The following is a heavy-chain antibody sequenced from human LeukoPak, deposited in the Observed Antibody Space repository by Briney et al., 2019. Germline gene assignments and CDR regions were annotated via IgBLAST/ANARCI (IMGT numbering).Heavy chain of an antibody. D-gene: IGHD2-15*01. CDR1: GFTVSSNY. J-gene: IGHJ6*02. CDR3: ASTRLGYCSGGSCLPYYYYYGMDV. Sequence: GSLRLSCAASGFTVSSNYMSRVRQAPGKGLGGVLVIYSGGSTYYADSVKGRFTISRDNSKNTLYLQMNSLRAEDTAVYYCASTRLGYCSGGSCLPYYYYYGMDVWGQGTTVTVSS. V-gene: IGHV3-66*01. CDR2: IYSGGST.